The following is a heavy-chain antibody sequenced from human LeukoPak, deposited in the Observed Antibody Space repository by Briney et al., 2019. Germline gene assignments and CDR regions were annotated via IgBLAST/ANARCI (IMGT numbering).Heavy chain of an antibody. CDR1: GYTFTGYY. V-gene: IGHV1-2*02. Sequence: GASVKVSCKASGYTFTGYYMHWVRQAPGQGLEWMGWINPNSGGTNYAQKFQGRVTMTRDTSISTAYMELSRLRSDDTAVYYCAKHLGQLWFSCYFDYWGQGTLVTVSS. CDR2: INPNSGGT. D-gene: IGHD5-18*01. CDR3: AKHLGQLWFSCYFDY. J-gene: IGHJ4*02.